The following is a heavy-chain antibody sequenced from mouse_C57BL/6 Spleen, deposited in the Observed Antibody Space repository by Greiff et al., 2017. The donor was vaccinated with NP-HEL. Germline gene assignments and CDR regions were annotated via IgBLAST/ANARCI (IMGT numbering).Heavy chain of an antibody. CDR3: ARWDGNYLSYWYFDV. CDR1: GFTFTDYY. Sequence: EVQVVESGGGLVQPGGSLSLSCAASGFTFTDYYMSWVRQPPGKALEWLGFIRDKANGYTTEYSASVKGRFTISRDNSQSILYLQMNALRAEDSATYYCARWDGNYLSYWYFDVWGTGTTVTVSS. D-gene: IGHD2-1*01. J-gene: IGHJ1*03. V-gene: IGHV7-3*01. CDR2: IRDKANGYTT.